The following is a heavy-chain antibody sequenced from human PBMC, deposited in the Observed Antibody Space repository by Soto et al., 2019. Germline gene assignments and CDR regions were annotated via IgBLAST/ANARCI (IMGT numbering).Heavy chain of an antibody. V-gene: IGHV4-30-2*01. CDR3: ARASIAAAGTGYYYYGMDV. D-gene: IGHD6-13*01. Sequence: LSLTCAVSGGSISSGGYSWSWIRQPPGKGVEWIGYIYHSGSTNYNPSLKSRVTISVDTSKNQFSLKLSSVTAADTAVYYCARASIAAAGTGYYYYGMDVWGQGTTVTVSS. J-gene: IGHJ6*02. CDR2: IYHSGST. CDR1: GGSISSGGYS.